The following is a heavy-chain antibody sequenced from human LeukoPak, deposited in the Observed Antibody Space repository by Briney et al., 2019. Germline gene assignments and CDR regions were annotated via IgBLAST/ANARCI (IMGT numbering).Heavy chain of an antibody. CDR2: INPNSGGT. J-gene: IGHJ4*02. CDR1: GYTFTGYY. Sequence: ASVKVSCKASGYTFTGYYMHWVRQAPGQGLEWMGWINPNSGGTNYAQKFQGRVTMTRDTSISTAYMELSRLRSDDTAVYYCARGTVKEDYYDSSGYYEVWGQGTLVTVSS. V-gene: IGHV1-2*02. D-gene: IGHD3-22*01. CDR3: ARGTVKEDYYDSSGYYEV.